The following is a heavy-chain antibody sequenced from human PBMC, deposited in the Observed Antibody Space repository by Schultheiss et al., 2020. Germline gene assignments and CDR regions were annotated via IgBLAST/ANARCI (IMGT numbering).Heavy chain of an antibody. D-gene: IGHD3-3*01. CDR2: IFSNDEK. CDR3: ARIPGSPSGRMPYYYYRDV. CDR1: GFSLSNARMG. J-gene: IGHJ6*03. V-gene: IGHV2-26*01. Sequence: SGPTLVKPTETLTLTCTVSGFSLSNARMGVSWIRQPPGKALEWLAHIFSNDEKSYSTSLKSRLTISKDTSKSQVVLTMTNMDPVDTATYYCARIPGSPSGRMPYYYYRDVWGKGAPVTVSS.